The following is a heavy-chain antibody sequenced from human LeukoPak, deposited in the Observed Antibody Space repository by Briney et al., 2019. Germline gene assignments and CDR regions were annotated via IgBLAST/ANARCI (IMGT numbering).Heavy chain of an antibody. Sequence: PGGSLRLSCAASGFTFSSYAMHWVRQAPGKGLEWVAVISYDGSNKYYADSVKGRFTISRDNSKNTLYLQMNSLRAEDTAVYYCVRDGGDHWGQGTLVTVSS. CDR2: ISYDGSNK. CDR1: GFTFSSYA. V-gene: IGHV3-30*04. D-gene: IGHD3-16*01. CDR3: VRDGGDH. J-gene: IGHJ4*02.